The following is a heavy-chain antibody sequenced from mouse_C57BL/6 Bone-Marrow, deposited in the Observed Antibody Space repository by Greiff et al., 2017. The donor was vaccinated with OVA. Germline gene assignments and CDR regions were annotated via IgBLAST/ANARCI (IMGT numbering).Heavy chain of an antibody. V-gene: IGHV5-16*01. Sequence: EVKLMESEGGLVQPGSSMKLSCTASGFTFSDYYMAWVRQVPEKGLEWVANINYDGSSTYYLDSLKSRFIISRDNAKNILYLQMSSLKSEDTATYYCARKVLLFFDYWGQGTTLTVSS. CDR2: INYDGSST. CDR1: GFTFSDYY. J-gene: IGHJ2*01. CDR3: ARKVLLFFDY. D-gene: IGHD1-1*01.